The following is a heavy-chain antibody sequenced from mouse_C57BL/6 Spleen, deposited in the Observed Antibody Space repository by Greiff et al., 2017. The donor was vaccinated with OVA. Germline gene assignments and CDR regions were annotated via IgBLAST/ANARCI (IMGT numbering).Heavy chain of an antibody. CDR1: GYTFTSYW. J-gene: IGHJ4*01. V-gene: IGHV1-50*01. CDR2: IDPSDSYT. CDR3: ARNGGYYAMDY. Sequence: QVQLQQSGAELVKPGASVKLSCKASGYTFTSYWMQWVKQRPGQGLEWIGEIDPSDSYTNYNQKFKGKATLTVDTSSSTAYMQLSSLTSEDSAVDYRARNGGYYAMDYWGQGTSVTVSS.